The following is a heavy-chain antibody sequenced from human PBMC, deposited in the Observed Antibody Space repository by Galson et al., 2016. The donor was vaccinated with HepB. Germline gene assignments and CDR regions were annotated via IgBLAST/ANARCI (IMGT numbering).Heavy chain of an antibody. CDR2: ITGSSSNI. CDR3: VTSFPTQVYS. V-gene: IGHV3-48*02. J-gene: IGHJ4*02. Sequence: SLRLSCAASGFTFNTYSMNWVRQAPGKGLEWIAYITGSSSNIKYADSVKGRFTISRDNAKNSLYLQLSSLRDEDTAVYYCVTSFPTQVYSWGQGTLVTVSS. CDR1: GFTFNTYS. D-gene: IGHD2-8*01.